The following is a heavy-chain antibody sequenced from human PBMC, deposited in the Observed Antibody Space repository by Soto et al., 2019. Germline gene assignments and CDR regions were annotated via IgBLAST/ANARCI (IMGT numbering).Heavy chain of an antibody. CDR3: ARERGEAFHV. CDR2: IGISDNTQ. CDR1: GFTLSDYS. D-gene: IGHD3-16*01. Sequence: EVQLVESGGDLVQPGGSLRLSCAASGFTLSDYSMNWVRQAPGKGLEWVSKIGISDNTQVYADSVEGRFTISRDTARNSLHLQMNSLRDNDTAIYYCARERGEAFHVWGQGTMVTVSS. J-gene: IGHJ3*01. V-gene: IGHV3-48*02.